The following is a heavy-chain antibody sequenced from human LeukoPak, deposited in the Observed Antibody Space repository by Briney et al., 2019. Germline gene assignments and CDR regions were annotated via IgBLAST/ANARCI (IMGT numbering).Heavy chain of an antibody. CDR2: ISSSSSTI. Sequence: GGSLRLSCAASGFTFSSYSMNWVRQAPGKGLEWVSYISSSSSTIYYADSVKGRFTISRDNAKNSLYLQMNSLRAEDTAVYYCARFQTLRLSPLGYWGQGTLVTVSS. J-gene: IGHJ4*02. CDR1: GFTFSSYS. CDR3: ARFQTLRLSPLGY. V-gene: IGHV3-48*01. D-gene: IGHD3-16*02.